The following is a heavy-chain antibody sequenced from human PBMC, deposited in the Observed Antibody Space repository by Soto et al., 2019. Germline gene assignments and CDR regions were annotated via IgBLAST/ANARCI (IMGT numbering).Heavy chain of an antibody. CDR2: ISGGGGST. V-gene: IGHV3-23*01. CDR1: GFTFSSYA. D-gene: IGHD3-10*01. J-gene: IGHJ6*02. Sequence: LRLSCAASGFTFSSYAISWVRQSAGKGLEWVSSISGGGGSTYYADSVKGRFTISRDNSKNTLYLQMNSLRAEDTAVYYCAKKLRITMVRGVIMDVWGQGTTVTVSS. CDR3: AKKLRITMVRGVIMDV.